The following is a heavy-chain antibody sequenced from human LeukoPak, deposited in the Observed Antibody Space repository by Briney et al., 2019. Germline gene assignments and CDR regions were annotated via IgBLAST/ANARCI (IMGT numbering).Heavy chain of an antibody. CDR1: GFTFSRYS. CDR3: ARDRYYGGNAFDY. D-gene: IGHD4-23*01. J-gene: IGHJ4*02. CDR2: ISISSNYI. V-gene: IGHV3-21*04. Sequence: PGGSLRLSCAASGFTFSRYSMNWVRQAPGKGLEWVSSISISSNYIYYADSVKGRFTISRDNAKNSLYLQMNSLRAEDTAVYYCARDRYYGGNAFDYWGQGTLVTVSP.